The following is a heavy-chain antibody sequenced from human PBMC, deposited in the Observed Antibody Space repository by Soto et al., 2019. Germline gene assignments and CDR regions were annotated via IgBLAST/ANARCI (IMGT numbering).Heavy chain of an antibody. D-gene: IGHD6-6*01. CDR3: ARKGGYSSSRGYYYYGMDV. CDR2: INHSGST. Sequence: SETLSLTCAVYGGPFSGYYWSWIRQPPGKGLEWIGEINHSGSTNYNPSLKSRVTISVDTSKNQFSLKLSSVTAADTAVYYCARKGGYSSSRGYYYYGMDVWGQGTTLTVSS. V-gene: IGHV4-34*01. CDR1: GGPFSGYY. J-gene: IGHJ6*02.